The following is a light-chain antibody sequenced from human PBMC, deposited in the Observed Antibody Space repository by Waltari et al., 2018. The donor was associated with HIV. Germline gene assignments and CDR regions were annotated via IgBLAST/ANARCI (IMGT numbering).Light chain of an antibody. Sequence: SYELTQPPSMSVSPGQTASITCSGDKLGDKYVCWYQQRPGQSPVMVMYQDSCRAAGVPGRFSGSISGNTASLTISGTQPLDEADYYCQVWDNNNAVFGGGTKLTVL. CDR2: QDS. V-gene: IGLV3-1*01. CDR3: QVWDNNNAV. CDR1: KLGDKY. J-gene: IGLJ2*01.